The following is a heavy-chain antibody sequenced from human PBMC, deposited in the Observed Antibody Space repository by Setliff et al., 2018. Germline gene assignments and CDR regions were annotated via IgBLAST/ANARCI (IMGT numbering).Heavy chain of an antibody. Sequence: ASVKVSCKASGYTFTGYYMHWVRQAPGQGLEWMGRINLNSGGTNYAQKFQGRVTMTRDTSISTAYMELSRLRSDDTAVYYCARVKAPALYYYMDVWGKGTTVTVSS. CDR2: INLNSGGT. D-gene: IGHD3-16*02. V-gene: IGHV1-2*06. CDR3: ARVKAPALYYYMDV. J-gene: IGHJ6*03. CDR1: GYTFTGYY.